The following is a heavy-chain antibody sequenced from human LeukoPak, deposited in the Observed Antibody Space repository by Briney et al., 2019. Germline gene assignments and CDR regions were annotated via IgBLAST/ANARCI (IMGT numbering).Heavy chain of an antibody. CDR1: GYTFTSYD. D-gene: IGHD3-22*01. J-gene: IGHJ3*02. Sequence: GASVKVSCKASGYTFTSYDINWVRQAAGQGLEWMGWMNPNSGNTGYAQKFQGRVTMTRNTSTSTAYMELSSLRSEDTAVYYCARVRDYYDSSGYTDAFDIWGQGTMVTVSS. V-gene: IGHV1-8*01. CDR3: ARVRDYYDSSGYTDAFDI. CDR2: MNPNSGNT.